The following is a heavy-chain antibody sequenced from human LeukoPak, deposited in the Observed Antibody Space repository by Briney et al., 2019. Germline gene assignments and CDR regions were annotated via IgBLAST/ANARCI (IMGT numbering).Heavy chain of an antibody. CDR1: GGSISSYY. CDR3: ARGFRGSFYVWDAFHI. Sequence: PSETLSLTCTVSGGSISSYYWNWIRQPPGKGLEWIGYIYNSGSTNNNPSLKSRVTISVDTSKKQFSLKLSSVTAADTAVYYCARGFRGSFYVWDAFHIWGQGTVVTVSS. CDR2: IYNSGST. J-gene: IGHJ3*02. D-gene: IGHD1-26*01. V-gene: IGHV4-59*08.